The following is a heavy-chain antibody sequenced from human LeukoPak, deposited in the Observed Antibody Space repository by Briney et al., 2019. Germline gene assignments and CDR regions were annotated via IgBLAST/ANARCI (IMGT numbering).Heavy chain of an antibody. CDR1: GFTFSSYA. J-gene: IGHJ4*02. CDR3: AKNGGRGILTGYYVDQ. CDR2: ISGSGGST. V-gene: IGHV3-23*01. Sequence: GGSLRLSCAASGFTFSSYAMSWVRQAPGKGLGWLSTISGSGGSTYYADSVKGRFTISRDNSRNTLSLQMNSLRAEDTAVYYCAKNGGRGILTGYYVDQWGQGTLVPVSS. D-gene: IGHD3-9*01.